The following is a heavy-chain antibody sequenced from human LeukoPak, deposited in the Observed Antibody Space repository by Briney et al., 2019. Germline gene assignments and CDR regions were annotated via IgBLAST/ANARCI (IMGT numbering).Heavy chain of an antibody. V-gene: IGHV3-30-3*01. D-gene: IGHD3-10*01. J-gene: IGHJ4*02. CDR1: GFTFSGYA. CDR3: ARVGYYASGPFSYFDY. Sequence: PGESLRLSCAASGFTFSGYAMHWVRQAPGKGLEWVAGISYDGSNEYYADSVKGRFTISRDNSKNTLYLQMNSLSVEDTAVYYCARVGYYASGPFSYFDYWGQGTLVTVSS. CDR2: ISYDGSNE.